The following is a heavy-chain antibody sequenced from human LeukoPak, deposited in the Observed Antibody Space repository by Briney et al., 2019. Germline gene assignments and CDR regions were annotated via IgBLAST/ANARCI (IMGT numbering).Heavy chain of an antibody. Sequence: SETLSLTCTVSGGSISIYYWSWIRQPAGKGLEWIGRIYTSGSTNYNPSLKSRVTMSVDTSKNQFSLKLSSVTAADTAVYYCARDWRYCSSTSCYTSYYYYGMDVWGQGTTVTVSS. V-gene: IGHV4-4*07. D-gene: IGHD2-2*02. CDR2: IYTSGST. CDR3: ARDWRYCSSTSCYTSYYYYGMDV. CDR1: GGSISIYY. J-gene: IGHJ6*02.